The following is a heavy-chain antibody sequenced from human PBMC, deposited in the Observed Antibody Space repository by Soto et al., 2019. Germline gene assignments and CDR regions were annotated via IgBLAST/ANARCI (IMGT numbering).Heavy chain of an antibody. V-gene: IGHV3-23*01. D-gene: IGHD5-12*01. Sequence: GGSLRLSCAASGFTFSSYAMSWVRQAPGKGLEWVSAISGSGGSTYYADSVKGRFTISRDNSKNTLYLQMNSLRAEDTAVYYCAKDLGGYDLWLGYYYYYGMDVWGQGTTVTVSS. CDR2: ISGSGGST. J-gene: IGHJ6*02. CDR3: AKDLGGYDLWLGYYYYYGMDV. CDR1: GFTFSSYA.